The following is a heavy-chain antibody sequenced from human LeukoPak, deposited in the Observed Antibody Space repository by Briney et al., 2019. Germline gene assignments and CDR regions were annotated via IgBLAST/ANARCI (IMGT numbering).Heavy chain of an antibody. J-gene: IGHJ4*02. D-gene: IGHD2-2*02. CDR1: GYTFTSYG. V-gene: IGHV1-18*01. Sequence: ASVKVSCKASGYTFTSYGISWVRQAPGQGLEWMGWISAYNGNTNYAQKLQGRVTMTTDTSTSTAYMELRSLRSDDTAVYYCARVECSSTSCYTYYRDYWGQGTLVTVSS. CDR3: ARVECSSTSCYTYYRDY. CDR2: ISAYNGNT.